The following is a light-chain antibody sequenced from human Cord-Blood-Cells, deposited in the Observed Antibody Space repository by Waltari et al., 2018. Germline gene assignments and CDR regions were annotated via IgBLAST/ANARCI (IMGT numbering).Light chain of an antibody. CDR2: EVS. CDR1: SSDVGGYND. Sequence: QSALTQPASVSGPPGQSITLSCTGPSSDVGGYNDVLGYQQHPGKAPKLMIYEVSKRPSGVSNRCSGSKSGNTASLTISVLQAEDEADYYCSSYTSSSTYVVFGGGTKLTVL. V-gene: IGLV2-14*01. CDR3: SSYTSSSTYVV. J-gene: IGLJ2*01.